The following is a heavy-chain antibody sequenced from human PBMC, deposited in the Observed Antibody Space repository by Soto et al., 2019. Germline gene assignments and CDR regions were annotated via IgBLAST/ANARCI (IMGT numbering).Heavy chain of an antibody. CDR2: ISYDGNNK. V-gene: IGHV3-30*18. D-gene: IGHD2-8*01. J-gene: IGHJ5*02. Sequence: QVQLVESGGGVVQPGRSLRLSCAASGFTFSSYGMHWVRQAPGKGLECVAVISYDGNNKYYGDSVKGRFTISRDDSKNTVFLEMNSLRDEDTAVYSCANDAGRGTSGVCLHNWVDPWGEGTLVTVSS. CDR3: ANDAGRGTSGVCLHNWVDP. CDR1: GFTFSSYG.